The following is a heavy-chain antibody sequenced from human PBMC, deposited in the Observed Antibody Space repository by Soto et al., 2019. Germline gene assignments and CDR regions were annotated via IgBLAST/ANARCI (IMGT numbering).Heavy chain of an antibody. Sequence: EVQLVESGGGLVQPGGSLRLSCAASGFTVSSNYMSWVRQAPGKGLEWVSVIYSGGSTYYADSVKGRFTISRHNSKNTLYLQMNSLSAEDTAVYYCAIHLMTAVAPDAFDIWGQGTLVTVSS. CDR1: GFTVSSNY. CDR2: IYSGGST. D-gene: IGHD4-17*01. J-gene: IGHJ3*02. V-gene: IGHV3-53*04. CDR3: AIHLMTAVAPDAFDI.